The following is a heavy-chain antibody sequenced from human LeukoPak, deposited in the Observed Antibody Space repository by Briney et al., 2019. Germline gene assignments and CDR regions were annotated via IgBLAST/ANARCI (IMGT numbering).Heavy chain of an antibody. Sequence: GGTLRLSCAASGFTFSSHWMHWVRQAPGKGLVWVSRIKGDGSSTSYADSVKGRLTISRDNAKNSLYLQMNSLRAEDTALYYCAKDIRGGGRGYYYGMDVWGQGTTVTVSS. D-gene: IGHD2-2*02. CDR3: AKDIRGGGRGYYYGMDV. V-gene: IGHV3-74*01. J-gene: IGHJ6*02. CDR2: IKGDGSST. CDR1: GFTFSSHW.